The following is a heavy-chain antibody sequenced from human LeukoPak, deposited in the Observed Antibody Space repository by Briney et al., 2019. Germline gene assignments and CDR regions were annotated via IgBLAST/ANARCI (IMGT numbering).Heavy chain of an antibody. J-gene: IGHJ4*02. CDR1: GGSISGYY. D-gene: IGHD6-13*01. CDR3: ARAGSWQGALDY. Sequence: SETLSLTCTVSGGSISGYYWSWLRQPAGKGLEWIGLIYTSGGTNYNPSLKSRVTISVDTSKNQFSLKLTSVTAADTAVYYCARAGSWQGALDYWGQGTLVTVSA. CDR2: IYTSGGT. V-gene: IGHV4-4*07.